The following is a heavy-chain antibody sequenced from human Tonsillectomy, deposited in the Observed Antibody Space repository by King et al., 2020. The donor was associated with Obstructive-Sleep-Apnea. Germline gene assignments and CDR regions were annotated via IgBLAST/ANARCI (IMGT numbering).Heavy chain of an antibody. Sequence: VQLVESGGGLVQPGRSLRLSCTASGFTFGDYAMSWFRQAPGKGLEWVGFIRSKAYGGTTEYAAAVKGRFTISRDDSKSIAYLQMNSLKTEDTAVYYCTRVPALFFNWFDPWGQGTLVTVSS. V-gene: IGHV3-49*03. J-gene: IGHJ5*02. D-gene: IGHD2-2*01. CDR1: GFTFGDYA. CDR3: TRVPALFFNWFDP. CDR2: IRSKAYGGTT.